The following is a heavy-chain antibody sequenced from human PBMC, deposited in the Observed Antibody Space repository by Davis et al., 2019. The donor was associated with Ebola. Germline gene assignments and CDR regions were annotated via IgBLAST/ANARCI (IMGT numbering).Heavy chain of an antibody. J-gene: IGHJ4*02. CDR3: ARDTGIRYVSLGY. CDR1: GYTFTDFD. V-gene: IGHV1-3*01. Sequence: AVSVKVSCKASGYTFTDFDMHWVRQAPGQGLEWMGWINAGNGNMRYSQKFQGRVTITRDTSASTVYMELSSLRSEDTAIYYCARDTGIRYVSLGYWGQGTLVTVSS. CDR2: INAGNGNM. D-gene: IGHD3-9*01.